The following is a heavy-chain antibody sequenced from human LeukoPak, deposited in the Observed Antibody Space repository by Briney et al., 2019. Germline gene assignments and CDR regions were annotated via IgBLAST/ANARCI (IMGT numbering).Heavy chain of an antibody. CDR3: ARAPYCSSTSCSERRGV. D-gene: IGHD2-2*01. V-gene: IGHV4-39*01. Sequence: SETLSLTCTVSGGSISSSGYYWGWIRQPPGKGLEWIGTIYYSGSTYYNPSLKSRITISVDTSKNQFSLKLSSVTAADTAVYYCARAPYCSSTSCSERRGVWGQGTLVTVSS. CDR1: GGSISSSGYY. CDR2: IYYSGST. J-gene: IGHJ4*02.